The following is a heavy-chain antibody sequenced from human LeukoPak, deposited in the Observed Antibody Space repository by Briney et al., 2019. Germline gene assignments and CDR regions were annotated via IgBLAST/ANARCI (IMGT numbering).Heavy chain of an antibody. J-gene: IGHJ3*02. CDR1: GYNFATFW. V-gene: IGHV5-51*01. D-gene: IGHD5-18*01. Sequence: GESLKISCKASGYNFATFWIGWVRQMPGKGLEWMGIIYPSDSNTKYSPSFQGQVTISADKSISTAYLQWSTLKASDAAMYYCARLWGAGGYSCQGVFDIWGQGTMVTVSS. CDR2: IYPSDSNT. CDR3: ARLWGAGGYSCQGVFDI.